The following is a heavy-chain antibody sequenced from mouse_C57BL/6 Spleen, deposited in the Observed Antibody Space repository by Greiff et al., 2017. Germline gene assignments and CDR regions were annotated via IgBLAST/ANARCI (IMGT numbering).Heavy chain of an antibody. CDR1: GYAFSSSW. D-gene: IGHD1-1*01. Sequence: QVQLQQSGPELVKPGASVKISCKASGYAFSSSWMNWVKQRPGKGLEWIGRIYPGDGDTNYNGQFKGKATLTADKSSSTAYMQLSSLTSEDSSVYFCARGGSTVVADYWGQGTTLTVSS. V-gene: IGHV1-82*01. J-gene: IGHJ2*01. CDR3: ARGGSTVVADY. CDR2: IYPGDGDT.